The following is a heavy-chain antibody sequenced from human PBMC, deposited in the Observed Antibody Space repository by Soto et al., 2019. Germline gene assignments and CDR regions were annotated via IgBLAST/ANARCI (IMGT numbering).Heavy chain of an antibody. CDR3: AKKGSPSGDHSNWYFXL. D-gene: IGHD7-27*01. CDR2: IVGSGSSA. CDR1: EFTFSNYA. J-gene: IGHJ2*01. V-gene: IGHV3-23*01. Sequence: PGGSLRLSCAASEFTFSNYAMSWVRQGPGKGLEWISTIVGSGSSAYYADSVKGRFTISRDNSKNTLYLQMDSLSADDTAVYFCAKKGSPSGDHSNWYFXLWGRGTLVTVSS.